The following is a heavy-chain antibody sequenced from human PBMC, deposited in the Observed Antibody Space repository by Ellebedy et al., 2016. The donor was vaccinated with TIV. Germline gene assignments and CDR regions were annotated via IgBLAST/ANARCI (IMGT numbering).Heavy chain of an antibody. CDR1: GCTFSLYE. J-gene: IGHJ5*02. Sequence: GESLKISCVASGCTFSLYEMNWVRQAPGKGLEWLSYISSGGTTEKYADSVKGRFTISRDNAKNSLYLQMNSLRAEDTAVYYCARDHLAEGSGSHSSWFDPWGQGTLVTVSS. V-gene: IGHV3-48*03. D-gene: IGHD3-10*01. CDR3: ARDHLAEGSGSHSSWFDP. CDR2: ISSGGTTE.